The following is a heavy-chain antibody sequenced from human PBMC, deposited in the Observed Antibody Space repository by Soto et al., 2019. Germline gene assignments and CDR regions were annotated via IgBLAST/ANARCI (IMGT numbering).Heavy chain of an antibody. CDR1: GDSISCYS. CDR2: LSYSEST. V-gene: IGHV4-59*01. Sequence: PSETLSLTCTVSGDSISCYSWSWIRQPPGKGLEWIGYLSYSESTTSTPSLKSRVTISVGTSKNQFSLELSSVTAADTAVYFCARDGGTYLTRYFDSWGQGALVTVSS. D-gene: IGHD3-10*01. J-gene: IGHJ4*02. CDR3: ARDGGTYLTRYFDS.